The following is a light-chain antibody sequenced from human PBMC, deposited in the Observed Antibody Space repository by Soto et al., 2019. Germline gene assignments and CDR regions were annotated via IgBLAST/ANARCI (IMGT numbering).Light chain of an antibody. CDR2: DDC. Sequence: SYELTQPTSVSVAPGQTATITCGGNNIGSKSVHWYQQKTGQAPALVVCDDCDRPSGIPDRFFGSKSGNTATLTISRVEAGDEADYYCQVWDTSSGHFTWVFGGGTKLTVL. J-gene: IGLJ3*02. CDR1: NIGSKS. CDR3: QVWDTSSGHFTWV. V-gene: IGLV3-21*02.